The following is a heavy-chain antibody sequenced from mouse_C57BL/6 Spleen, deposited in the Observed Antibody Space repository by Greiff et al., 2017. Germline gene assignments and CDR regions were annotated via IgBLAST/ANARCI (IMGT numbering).Heavy chain of an antibody. CDR3: ATDDSSGYVGAIDY. J-gene: IGHJ4*01. Sequence: QVQLQQPGAELVRPGSSVKLSCKASGYTFTSYWMHWVKQRPIQGLEWIGNIDPSDSETHYNQKFKDKATLTVDKSSSTAYMQLSSLTSEDSAVYYFATDDSSGYVGAIDYWGQGTSVTVSS. CDR1: GYTFTSYW. CDR2: IDPSDSET. D-gene: IGHD3-2*02. V-gene: IGHV1-52*01.